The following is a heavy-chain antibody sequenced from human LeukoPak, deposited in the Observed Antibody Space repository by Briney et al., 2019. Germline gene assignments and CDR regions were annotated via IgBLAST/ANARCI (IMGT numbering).Heavy chain of an antibody. J-gene: IGHJ4*02. CDR2: INPNRGGT. Sequence: GAPVKLSCKASGHTFTGYYMHWVRQAPGQGLEWMGWINPNRGGTNYAQKILGRVTMTRDTSSSTAYMELSRLRSDDTAVYYCASLGDSGYDPFDYWGQGTLVTVSS. CDR3: ASLGDSGYDPFDY. V-gene: IGHV1-2*02. D-gene: IGHD5-12*01. CDR1: GHTFTGYY.